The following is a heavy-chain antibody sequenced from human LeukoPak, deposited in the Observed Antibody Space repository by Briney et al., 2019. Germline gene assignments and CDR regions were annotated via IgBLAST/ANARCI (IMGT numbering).Heavy chain of an antibody. CDR3: ARLRDSSGYYFDY. V-gene: IGHV3-66*01. CDR1: GFTVSSNY. CDR2: IYSGGST. J-gene: IGHJ4*02. Sequence: GGSLRLSCAASGFTVSSNYMSWVRQAPGEGLEWVSVIYSGGSTYYADSVKGRFTISRDNSKSTLYLQMNSLRAEDTAVYYCARLRDSSGYYFDYWGQGTLVTVSS. D-gene: IGHD3-22*01.